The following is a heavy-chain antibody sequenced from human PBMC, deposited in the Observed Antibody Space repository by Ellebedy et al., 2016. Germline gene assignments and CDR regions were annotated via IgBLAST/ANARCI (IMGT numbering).Heavy chain of an antibody. CDR3: TAPWGGDDYMDV. V-gene: IGHV3-73*01. J-gene: IGHJ6*03. CDR2: IRSKANSYAT. CDR1: GFTFSGSA. Sequence: GESLKISCAASGFTFSGSAMHWVRQASGKGLEWVGRIRSKANSYATAYAASVKGRFTISRDDSKNTAYLQMNSLKTEDTAVYYCTAPWGGDDYMDVWGKGTTVTVSS. D-gene: IGHD3-10*01.